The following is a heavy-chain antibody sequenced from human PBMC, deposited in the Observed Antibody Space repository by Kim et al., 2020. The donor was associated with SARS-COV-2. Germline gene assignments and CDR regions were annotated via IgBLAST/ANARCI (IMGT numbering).Heavy chain of an antibody. J-gene: IGHJ3*02. V-gene: IGHV4-4*07. CDR2: IYTSGST. CDR3: ARDRRSSSWRGAFDI. CDR1: GGSISSYY. D-gene: IGHD6-13*01. Sequence: SETLSLTCTVSGGSISSYYWSWIRQPAGKGLEWIGRIYTSGSTNYNPSLKSRVTMSVDTSKNQFSLKLSSVTAADTAVYYCARDRRSSSWRGAFDIWGQGTMVTVSS.